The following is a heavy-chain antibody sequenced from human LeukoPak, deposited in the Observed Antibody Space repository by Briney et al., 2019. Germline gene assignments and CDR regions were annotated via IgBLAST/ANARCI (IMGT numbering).Heavy chain of an antibody. V-gene: IGHV1-2*02. CDR3: ARDRYYGSGSYYKDTGLLDY. Sequence: ASVKVSCKASGYTFTGYYMHWVRQAPGQGLEWMGWINPNSGGTNYAQKFQGRVTMTRDTSISTAYMELSRLRSDDTAVYYCARDRYYGSGSYYKDTGLLDYWGQGTLVTVSS. J-gene: IGHJ4*02. D-gene: IGHD3-10*01. CDR1: GYTFTGYY. CDR2: INPNSGGT.